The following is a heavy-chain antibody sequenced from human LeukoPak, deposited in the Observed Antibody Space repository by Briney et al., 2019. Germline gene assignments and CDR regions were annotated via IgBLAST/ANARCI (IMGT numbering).Heavy chain of an antibody. V-gene: IGHV3-30*02. Sequence: GGSLRLSCAASGFTFSSYGMHWVRQAPGKGLEWVAFIRCDGNSEFYVDSVKGRFTISRDNSKNTLYLQMNSLRAEDTAVYYCAKGGDGYNYGSYFDYWGQGTLVTVSS. CDR1: GFTFSSYG. CDR2: IRCDGNSE. J-gene: IGHJ4*02. D-gene: IGHD5-24*01. CDR3: AKGGDGYNYGSYFDY.